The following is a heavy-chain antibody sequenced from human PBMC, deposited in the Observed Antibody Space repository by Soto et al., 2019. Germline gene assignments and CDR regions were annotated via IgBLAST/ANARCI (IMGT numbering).Heavy chain of an antibody. CDR2: LNSRGDYT. J-gene: IGHJ3*01. Sequence: EEQLLQSGGGLVQPGGSLTLSCAASGFPFGNYPMSWVRQAPGKGLEWVSSLNSRGDYTYYTASVKGRFTISRDNSKNTTFRQTSSRRVDDTAVYYWGNDPPLYFDTNAPPFDLWGQGTKVTV. CDR3: GNDPPLYFDTNAPPFDL. V-gene: IGHV3-23*01. D-gene: IGHD2-8*01. CDR1: GFPFGNYP.